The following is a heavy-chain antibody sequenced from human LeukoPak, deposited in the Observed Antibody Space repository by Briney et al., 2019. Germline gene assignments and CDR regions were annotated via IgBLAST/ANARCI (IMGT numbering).Heavy chain of an antibody. CDR2: INPNTGDT. J-gene: IGHJ6*02. Sequence: ASVKLSCNGSGSTFTVYTIHWDRQAPGQGLEWRGWINPNTGDTNYAQKFQGRVTMTRDTSISTAYMELSSLTSDDTALYYCARNGSDSGNYWPLTWGSPDYGLDLWGQGTTVTVSS. D-gene: IGHD3-10*01. CDR3: ARNGSDSGNYWPLTWGSPDYGLDL. V-gene: IGHV1-2*02. CDR1: GSTFTVYT.